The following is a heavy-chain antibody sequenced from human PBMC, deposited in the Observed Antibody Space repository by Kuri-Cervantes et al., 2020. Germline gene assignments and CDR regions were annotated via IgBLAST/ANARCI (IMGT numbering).Heavy chain of an antibody. J-gene: IGHJ3*02. Sequence: GGSLRLSCAVSGGSISSSNWWSWVRQAPGKGLEWVSITHSGGSTYYADSVKGRFTISRDNSKNTLSLQMNSLRGEDTAVYYCARYNTDRSGAFDIWGQGTMVTVSS. CDR2: THSGGST. V-gene: IGHV3-53*01. D-gene: IGHD3-10*01. CDR3: ARYNTDRSGAFDI. CDR1: GGSISSSNW.